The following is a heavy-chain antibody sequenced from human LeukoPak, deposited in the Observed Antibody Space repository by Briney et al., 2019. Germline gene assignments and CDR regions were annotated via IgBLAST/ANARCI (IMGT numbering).Heavy chain of an antibody. CDR1: GGSISSGSYY. J-gene: IGHJ6*04. CDR2: IYTSGST. CDR3: AREVTMVRGLSDV. D-gene: IGHD3-10*01. V-gene: IGHV4-61*02. Sequence: SETLSLTCTVSGGSISSGSYYWSWLRQPAGKGLEWIGRIYTSGSTNYNPSLKSRVTISVDTSKNQFSLKLSSVTAADTAVYYCAREVTMVRGLSDVWGKGTTVTISS.